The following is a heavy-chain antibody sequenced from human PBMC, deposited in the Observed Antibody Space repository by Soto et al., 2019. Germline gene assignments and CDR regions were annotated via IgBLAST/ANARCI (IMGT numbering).Heavy chain of an antibody. V-gene: IGHV1-3*01. Sequence: ASVKVSCKASGYTFSNYNMHWVRQAPGQRLEWMGWINGGNGNTKYSQKFQGRVTITRDTSASTAYMELSSLRSEDTAVYYCAVSIAVAAYNWFDPWGQGTLVTVSS. CDR3: AVSIAVAAYNWFDP. D-gene: IGHD6-19*01. CDR2: INGGNGNT. CDR1: GYTFSNYN. J-gene: IGHJ5*02.